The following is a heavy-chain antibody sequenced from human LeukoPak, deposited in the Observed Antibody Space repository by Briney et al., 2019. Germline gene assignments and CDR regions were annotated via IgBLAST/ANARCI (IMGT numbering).Heavy chain of an antibody. CDR3: ARVEGIAVAGPSYYYYYMDV. J-gene: IGHJ6*03. CDR1: GYTFTSYG. D-gene: IGHD6-19*01. Sequence: GASVKVSCKASGYTFTSYGISWVRQAPGQGLEWMGWISAYNGNTNYAQKLQGRVTMTTDTSTSTAYMELRSLRSDDTAVYYCARVEGIAVAGPSYYYYYMDVWGKGTTVTVSS. V-gene: IGHV1-18*01. CDR2: ISAYNGNT.